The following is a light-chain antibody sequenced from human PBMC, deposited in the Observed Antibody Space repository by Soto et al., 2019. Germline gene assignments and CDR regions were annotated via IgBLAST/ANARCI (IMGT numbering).Light chain of an antibody. CDR1: QDISNY. CDR2: HAS. V-gene: IGKV1-33*01. Sequence: DIQMTQSPSSLFASVGDRVTITCQASQDISNYLNWYQQKPGKAPKLLIYHASNLETGVPSRFSGSGFGTDFSFTISSLQPEDIATYYCQQYDSLPMYTFGQGTKLEIK. CDR3: QQYDSLPMYT. J-gene: IGKJ2*01.